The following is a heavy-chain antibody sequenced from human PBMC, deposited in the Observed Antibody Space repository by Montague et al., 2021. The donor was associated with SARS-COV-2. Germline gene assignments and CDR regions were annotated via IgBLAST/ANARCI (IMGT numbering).Heavy chain of an antibody. J-gene: IGHJ4*02. Sequence: SLRLSCAASGFTFSSYAMHWVRQAPGKGLEWVAVISYDGSNKYYADSVKGRFTISRDNSKNTLYLQMNSLRAEDTAVYYCARDFDDYGDWGAQTFDYWGQGTLVTFSS. CDR1: GFTFSSYA. CDR3: ARDFDDYGDWGAQTFDY. CDR2: ISYDGSNK. V-gene: IGHV3-30*04. D-gene: IGHD4-17*01.